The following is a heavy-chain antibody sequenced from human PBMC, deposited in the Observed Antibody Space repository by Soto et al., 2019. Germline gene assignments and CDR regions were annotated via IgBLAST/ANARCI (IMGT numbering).Heavy chain of an antibody. CDR2: IHYRGST. V-gene: IGHV4-30-4*01. CDR3: AGSPMVRGITWFDP. CDR1: GGSISSGDYY. J-gene: IGHJ5*02. D-gene: IGHD3-10*01. Sequence: TLSLTCTVSGGSISSGDYYWSWIRQPPGKGLEWIGYIHYRGSTHYNPSLKSRVTMSTDTSKNEFSLKLSSVTAADTAVYYCAGSPMVRGITWFDPWGQGTLVTVSS.